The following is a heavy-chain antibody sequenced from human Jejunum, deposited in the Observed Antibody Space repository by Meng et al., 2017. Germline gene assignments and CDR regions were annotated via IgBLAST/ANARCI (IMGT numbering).Heavy chain of an antibody. V-gene: IGHV3-23*01. CDR1: GFTFNTYA. J-gene: IGHJ3*01. D-gene: IGHD3-10*01. CDR3: ANERQSYNGVWDVFDV. Sequence: GGSLRSSCAAPGFTFNTYAMGWVRQAPGKGLEWSTGIGGGDHDTFYADSVKGRFTITRANYKYKVYLQMNNLRAGDTAVYYCANERQSYNGVWDVFDVWGQGKMV. CDR2: IGGGDHDT.